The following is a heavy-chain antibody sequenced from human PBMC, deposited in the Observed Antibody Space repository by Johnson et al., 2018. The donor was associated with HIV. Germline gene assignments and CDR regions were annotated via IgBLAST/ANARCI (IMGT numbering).Heavy chain of an antibody. Sequence: EMQLVESGGGLVKPGGSLRLSCAASGFSFSDYYMTWIRQAPGKGLEWVSVIYSGGSTYYADSVKGRFTISRDNSKNTLYLQMNRLRAEDTAVYYCAREWLYGVDSWGQGTMVTVSS. J-gene: IGHJ3*02. CDR1: GFSFSDYY. CDR2: IYSGGST. D-gene: IGHD4/OR15-4a*01. V-gene: IGHV3-66*01. CDR3: AREWLYGVDS.